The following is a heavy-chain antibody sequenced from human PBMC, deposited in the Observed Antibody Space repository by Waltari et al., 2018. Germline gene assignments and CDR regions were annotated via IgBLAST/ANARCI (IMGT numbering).Heavy chain of an antibody. CDR2: IKQDGSEK. CDR3: ARDAIVGATNWFDP. J-gene: IGHJ5*02. CDR1: GFTFSSYW. D-gene: IGHD1-26*01. Sequence: EVQLVESGGGLVQPGGSLSLCCEASGFTFSSYWMSWIRQARGMGLEWVSNIKQDGSEKYYVDSVKCRFTISRDNAKNSLYLQMNSLRAEDTAVYYCARDAIVGATNWFDPWGQGTLVTVSS. V-gene: IGHV3-7*01.